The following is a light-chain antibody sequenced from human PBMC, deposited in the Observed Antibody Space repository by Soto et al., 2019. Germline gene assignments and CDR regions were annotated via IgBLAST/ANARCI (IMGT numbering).Light chain of an antibody. J-gene: IGKJ1*01. V-gene: IGKV3-20*01. CDR3: QQYGSSPWT. Sequence: EVGLRQSPGTLSLSPGERATLSFMASQSVSSSYLAWYQQKPGQAPRLLIYGASSRATGIPDRFSGSGSGTDFTLTISRLEPEDFAVYYCQQYGSSPWTFGQGTKVDIK. CDR1: QSVSSSY. CDR2: GAS.